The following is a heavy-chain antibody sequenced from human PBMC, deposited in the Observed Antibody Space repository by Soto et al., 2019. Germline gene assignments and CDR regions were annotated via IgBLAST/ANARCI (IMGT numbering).Heavy chain of an antibody. CDR1: GFSLSSTRMA. CDR2: IYWDDDK. Sequence: QITLKESGPTLVQPTQPLTLTCTLSGFSLSSTRMAVGWIRQPPGKALEWLALIYWDDDKRYSPFLKSRLTTTKDTSKNHVVLTMSNMDPVDTARYYCAHIVVAGLGYYFDYWGQGTLVTVSS. CDR3: AHIVVAGLGYYFDY. D-gene: IGHD6-19*01. J-gene: IGHJ4*02. V-gene: IGHV2-5*02.